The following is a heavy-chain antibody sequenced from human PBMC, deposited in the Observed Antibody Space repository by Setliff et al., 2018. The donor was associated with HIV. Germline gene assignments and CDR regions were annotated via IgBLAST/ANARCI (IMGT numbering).Heavy chain of an antibody. V-gene: IGHV1-69*05. CDR1: GGTFSSFA. CDR3: ARETYYGSGSYLPTEYYYYYMDV. D-gene: IGHD3-10*01. CDR2: IIPIFGTA. Sequence: SVKVSCKASGGTFSSFAISWERQAPGQGLEWMGGIIPIFGTANYAQKFQGRVTITTDESTTTAYMELRSLRSEDTAVYYCARETYYGSGSYLPTEYYYYYMDVWGKGTTVTVSS. J-gene: IGHJ6*03.